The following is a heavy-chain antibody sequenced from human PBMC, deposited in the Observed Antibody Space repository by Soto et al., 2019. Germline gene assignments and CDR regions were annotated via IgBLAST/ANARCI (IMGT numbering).Heavy chain of an antibody. V-gene: IGHV3-30*03. Sequence: QVLLVESGGGVVQPGRSLRLSCAASGFTLHNYGMHWVRQAPGKGPEWVAILSHDGRNTNYGDSVRGRFTVSGDESKNTLYLQMDSLRVEDTAVYYCARDWGSSGWFNWFDPWGQGTLVIVSS. J-gene: IGHJ5*02. CDR1: GFTLHNYG. D-gene: IGHD6-19*01. CDR2: LSHDGRNT. CDR3: ARDWGSSGWFNWFDP.